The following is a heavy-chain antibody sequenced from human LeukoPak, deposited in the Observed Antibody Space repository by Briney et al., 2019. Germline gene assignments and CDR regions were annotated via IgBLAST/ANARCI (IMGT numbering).Heavy chain of an antibody. Sequence: GESLKISCKGSGYNFTNYWVGWVRQMPEKGLEWMGFIYPGDSDTRYGPSFQGRVTISADKSISTAFLQWSNLKASDTAMYYCARLEVTYSVSPFDYWGQGTLVAVSS. CDR3: ARLEVTYSVSPFDY. CDR1: GYNFTNYW. D-gene: IGHD5-18*01. CDR2: IYPGDSDT. J-gene: IGHJ4*02. V-gene: IGHV5-51*01.